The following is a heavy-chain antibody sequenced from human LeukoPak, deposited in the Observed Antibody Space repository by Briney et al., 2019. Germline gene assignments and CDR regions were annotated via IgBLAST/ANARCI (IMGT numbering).Heavy chain of an antibody. CDR2: IYYSGST. D-gene: IGHD3-22*01. J-gene: IGHJ4*02. CDR1: GGSISSHY. Sequence: SETLSLTCTVSGGSISSHYWSWIRQPPGKGLEWIGYIYYSGSTYYDPSLNSRVTISIDTSKNQFSLKLSSVTAADTAVYYCARRSHYDSSGSPYYFDYWGQGTLVTVSS. CDR3: ARRSHYDSSGSPYYFDY. V-gene: IGHV4-59*06.